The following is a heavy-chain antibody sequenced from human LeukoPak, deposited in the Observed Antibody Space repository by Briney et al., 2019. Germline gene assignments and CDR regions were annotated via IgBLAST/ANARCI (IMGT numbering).Heavy chain of an antibody. V-gene: IGHV4-39*07. CDR3: ARVSWNYGYYMDV. Sequence: SETLSLTCTVSGGSISSSPYYWGWIRQPPGKGLEWIGSIYYSGSTYYNPSLKSRVTISVDTSKNQFSLKLSSVTAADTAVYYCARVSWNYGYYMDVWGKGTTVTVSS. D-gene: IGHD1-7*01. J-gene: IGHJ6*03. CDR2: IYYSGST. CDR1: GGSISSSPYY.